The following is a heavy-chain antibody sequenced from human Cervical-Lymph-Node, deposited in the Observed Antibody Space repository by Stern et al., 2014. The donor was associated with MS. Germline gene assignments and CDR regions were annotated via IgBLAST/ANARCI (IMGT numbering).Heavy chain of an antibody. V-gene: IGHV3-30*04. CDR1: GFSFSSRA. Sequence: VQLVQSGGGVVQPGRSLRLSCEASGFSFSSRAMHWVRQAPGKGLEWEAVISYDGSNKYYADSVKGRFTISRDNSKNTLYLQMNSLRVEDTAVYYCAREGILGALPTDAFDIWGQGTMVTVSS. D-gene: IGHD1-26*01. CDR3: AREGILGALPTDAFDI. J-gene: IGHJ3*02. CDR2: ISYDGSNK.